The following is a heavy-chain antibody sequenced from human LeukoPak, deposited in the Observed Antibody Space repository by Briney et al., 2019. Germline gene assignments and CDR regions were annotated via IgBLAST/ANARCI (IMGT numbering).Heavy chain of an antibody. CDR2: INYSGST. D-gene: IGHD2-2*01. Sequence: SETLSLTCTVSGDSMSSYYWSWIRQPPGEGLEWIGYINYSGSTKYNPSLKSRVTISVDTSKSQFSLKLTSVTAADTAVYYCARLGIGVVPSAMLGDYYFDYWGQGTRVTVSS. CDR1: GDSMSSYY. CDR3: ARLGIGVVPSAMLGDYYFDY. V-gene: IGHV4-59*08. J-gene: IGHJ4*02.